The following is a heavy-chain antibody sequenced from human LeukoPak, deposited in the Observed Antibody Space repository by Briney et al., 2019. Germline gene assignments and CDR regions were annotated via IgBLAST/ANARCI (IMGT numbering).Heavy chain of an antibody. V-gene: IGHV1-2*02. CDR2: INPNSGGT. CDR1: GYTFTGYY. CDR3: ARNQIEYYDFWSGYYRAFDI. D-gene: IGHD3-3*01. J-gene: IGHJ3*02. Sequence: GASVKVSCKASGYTFTGYYMHWVRQAPGQGLEWMGWINPNSGGTNYAQKFQGRVTMTRDTSISTAYMELSRLRSDDTAVYYCARNQIEYYDFWSGYYRAFDIWGQGTMVTVSS.